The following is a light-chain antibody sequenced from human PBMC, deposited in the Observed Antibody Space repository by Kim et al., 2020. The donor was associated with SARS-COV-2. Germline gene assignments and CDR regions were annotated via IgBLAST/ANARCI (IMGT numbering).Light chain of an antibody. V-gene: IGLV3-19*01. Sequence: SSALTQDPAVSVALGQTARITCQGDSLRTHYASWYQQKPGQAPVLVIYGKNNRPSGIPDRFSGSSSGNTASLIITGTQAGDEADYYCNSRDSSGDHLTLFGRGTQLTVL. J-gene: IGLJ2*01. CDR1: SLRTHY. CDR3: NSRDSSGDHLTL. CDR2: GKN.